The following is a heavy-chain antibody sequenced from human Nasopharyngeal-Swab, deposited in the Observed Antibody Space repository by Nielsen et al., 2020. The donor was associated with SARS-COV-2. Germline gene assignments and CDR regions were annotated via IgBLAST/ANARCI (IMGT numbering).Heavy chain of an antibody. D-gene: IGHD2-15*01. CDR3: ARERHGGYHDAFDI. CDR1: GYTFTDYG. Sequence: ASVKVSCKASGYTFTDYGISWVRQAPGQGLEWMGWLSAYNGNTNYAQRVQGRVTMTTDTSTSTAYMELRSLRSDDTAVYYCARERHGGYHDAFDIWGQGTMVTVSS. J-gene: IGHJ3*02. V-gene: IGHV1-18*01. CDR2: LSAYNGNT.